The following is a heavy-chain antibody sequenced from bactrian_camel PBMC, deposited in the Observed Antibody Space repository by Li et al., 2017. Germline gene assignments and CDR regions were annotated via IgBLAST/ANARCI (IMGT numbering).Heavy chain of an antibody. CDR3: ASDLGGGFCYTLAGWNSMSPDFGY. Sequence: DVQLVESGGGSVQAGGSLRLSCAASEYTYMTYCLGWFRQAPGKEREGVAAFSSGGGSTVYAASVKGRFIISKDNAETILYLQMNSLKPEDTAMYSCASDLGGGFCYTLAGWNSMSPDFGYHGQGTQVTVS. V-gene: IGHV3S31*01. CDR2: FSSGGGST. CDR1: EYTYMTYC. J-gene: IGHJ6*01. D-gene: IGHD2*01.